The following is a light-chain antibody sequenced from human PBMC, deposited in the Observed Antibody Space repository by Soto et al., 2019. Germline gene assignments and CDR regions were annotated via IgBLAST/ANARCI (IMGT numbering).Light chain of an antibody. Sequence: EIVLTQSPATLSLSPGERATLSCRASQSVSSYLAWYQQKPGQAPRLLIYHTSIRAAGIPARFSASGSGTDFTLTISDVQPEDFAVYYCQQYKTYPWTFGQGTKVDIK. J-gene: IGKJ1*01. V-gene: IGKV3-11*01. CDR3: QQYKTYPWT. CDR1: QSVSSY. CDR2: HTS.